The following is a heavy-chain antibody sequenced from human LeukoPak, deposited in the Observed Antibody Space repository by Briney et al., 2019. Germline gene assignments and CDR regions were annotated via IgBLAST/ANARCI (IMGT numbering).Heavy chain of an antibody. Sequence: PGGSLRLSCAASEFTFSSYRMDWVRQAPGKGLEWVSGINWNGGSTGYADSVKGRFTISRDNAKNSLYVQMNSLRAEDTALYYCARDRGYGYVWGIPDYWGQGTLVTVSS. V-gene: IGHV3-20*04. CDR1: EFTFSSYR. CDR3: ARDRGYGYVWGIPDY. CDR2: INWNGGST. J-gene: IGHJ4*02. D-gene: IGHD3-16*01.